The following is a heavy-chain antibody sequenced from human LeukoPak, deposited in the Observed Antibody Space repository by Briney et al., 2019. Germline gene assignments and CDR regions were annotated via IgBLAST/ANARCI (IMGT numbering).Heavy chain of an antibody. CDR1: GGSFSGYY. CDR2: INHSGGT. V-gene: IGHV4-34*01. CDR3: ARAGITMVRGVPRGRFDP. J-gene: IGHJ5*02. Sequence: SETLSLTCAVYGGSFSGYYWSWIRQPPGKGLEWIGEINHSGGTNYNPSLKSRVTISVDTSKNQFSLKLSSVTAADTAVYYCARAGITMVRGVPRGRFDPWGQGTLVTVSS. D-gene: IGHD3-10*01.